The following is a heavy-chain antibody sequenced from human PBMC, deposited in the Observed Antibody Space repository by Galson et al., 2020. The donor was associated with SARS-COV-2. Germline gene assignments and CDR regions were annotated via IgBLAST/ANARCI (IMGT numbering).Heavy chain of an antibody. D-gene: IGHD3-3*01. CDR1: GFTFSSYW. Sequence: GSLRLSCAASGFTFSSYWMSWVRQAPGKGLEWVANIKQDGSEKYYVDSVKGRFTISRDNAKNSLYLQMNSLRAEDTAVYYCARDGLYYDFWSGSPFYGMDVWGQGTTVTVSS. J-gene: IGHJ6*02. CDR3: ARDGLYYDFWSGSPFYGMDV. CDR2: IKQDGSEK. V-gene: IGHV3-7*01.